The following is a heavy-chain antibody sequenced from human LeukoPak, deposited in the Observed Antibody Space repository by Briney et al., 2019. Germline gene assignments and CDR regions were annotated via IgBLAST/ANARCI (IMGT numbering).Heavy chain of an antibody. J-gene: IGHJ4*02. CDR2: INHSGST. D-gene: IGHD2-2*02. V-gene: IGHV4-34*01. CDR1: GGSFSGCY. Sequence: PSETLSLTCAVYGGSFSGCYWSWIRQPPGKGLEWIGEINHSGSTNYNPSLKSRVTISVDTSKNQFSLKLSSVTAADTAVYYCARGLQVAYCSSTSCYKGALSYWGQGTLVTVSS. CDR3: ARGLQVAYCSSTSCYKGALSY.